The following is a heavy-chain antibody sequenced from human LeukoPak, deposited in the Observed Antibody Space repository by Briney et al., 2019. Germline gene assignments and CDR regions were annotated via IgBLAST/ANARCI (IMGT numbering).Heavy chain of an antibody. CDR1: GFRVTNDY. V-gene: IGHV3-66*01. CDR2: IYAGGST. J-gene: IGHJ4*01. Sequence: GGSLRLSCAVSGFRVTNDYMNWVRQAPGKGLEWVSIIYAGGSTYYADSVKGRFTISRDSSNNTLFLQMSNLRADDSGLYYYATDIRSSPLGFWGHGTLVTVSS. D-gene: IGHD3-9*01. CDR3: ATDIRSSPLGF.